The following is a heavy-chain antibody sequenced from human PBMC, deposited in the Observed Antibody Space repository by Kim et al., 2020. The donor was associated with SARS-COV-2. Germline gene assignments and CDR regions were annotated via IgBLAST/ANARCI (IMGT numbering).Heavy chain of an antibody. J-gene: IGHJ4*02. CDR3: ARPQGGSYMTAFDY. CDR1: GFTFSSYA. Sequence: GGSLGLSCAASGFTFSSYAMHWVRQAPGKGLEWVAVISYDGSNKYYADSVKGRFTISRDNSKNTLYLQMNSLRAEDTAVYYCARPQGGSYMTAFDYWGQGTLVTVSS. V-gene: IGHV3-30-3*01. D-gene: IGHD1-26*01. CDR2: ISYDGSNK.